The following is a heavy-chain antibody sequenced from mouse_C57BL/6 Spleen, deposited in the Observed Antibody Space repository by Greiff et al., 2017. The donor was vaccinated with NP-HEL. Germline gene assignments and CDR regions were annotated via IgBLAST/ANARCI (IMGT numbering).Heavy chain of an antibody. V-gene: IGHV1-42*01. J-gene: IGHJ4*01. CDR2: INPSTGGT. D-gene: IGHD1-1*01. Sequence: EVKLMESGPELVKPGASVKISCKASGYSFTGYYMNWVKQSPEKSLEWIGEINPSTGGTTYNQKFKAKATLTVDKSSSTAYMQLKSLTSEDSAVYYCARCLYYYGSSYDYAMDYWGQGTSVTVSS. CDR1: GYSFTGYY. CDR3: ARCLYYYGSSYDYAMDY.